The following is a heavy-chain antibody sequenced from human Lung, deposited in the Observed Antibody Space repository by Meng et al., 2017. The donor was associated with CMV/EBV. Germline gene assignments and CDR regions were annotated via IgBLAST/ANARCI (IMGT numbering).Heavy chain of an antibody. CDR2: IDSEGRTT. Sequence: GGSLRLXXAASGFTFSSYWMHWVRQAPGKGPVWVSRIDSEGRTTSYADSVKGRFTISRDNAKNTLYLQMNSLRPEDTALYYCAREGTGYDFWRGYRNDALNLWGQGTXVTVSS. V-gene: IGHV3-74*01. CDR1: GFTFSSYW. D-gene: IGHD3-3*01. CDR3: AREGTGYDFWRGYRNDALNL. J-gene: IGHJ3*01.